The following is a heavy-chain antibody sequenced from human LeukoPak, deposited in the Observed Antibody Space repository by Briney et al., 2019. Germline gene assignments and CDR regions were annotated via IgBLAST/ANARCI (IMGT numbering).Heavy chain of an antibody. CDR3: ARGLRFLEWLFPPYYYYYYMDV. V-gene: IGHV1-69*05. CDR1: GGTFSSYA. Sequence: ASVKVSCKASGGTFSSYAISWVRQAPGQGLEWMGGIIPIFGTANYAQKFQGRVTITTDESTSTAYMELSSLRSEDTAVYYCARGLRFLEWLFPPYYYYYYMDVWGKGTTVTVSS. J-gene: IGHJ6*03. D-gene: IGHD3-3*01. CDR2: IIPIFGTA.